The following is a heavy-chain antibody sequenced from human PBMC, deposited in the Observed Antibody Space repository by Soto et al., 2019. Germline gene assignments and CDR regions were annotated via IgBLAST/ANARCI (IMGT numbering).Heavy chain of an antibody. J-gene: IGHJ3*02. CDR1: GFTFSSYW. CDR2: INSAGSST. CDR3: ASSYISSWFLYI. V-gene: IGHV3-74*01. D-gene: IGHD6-13*01. Sequence: GGSLRLSCAASGFTFSSYWMHWVRQAPGKGLEWVSRINSAGSSTSYADAGKGRFTSSRDNAKNTLYLQMNSLRAEDTAVYYCASSYISSWFLYIWGQGTMVTVS.